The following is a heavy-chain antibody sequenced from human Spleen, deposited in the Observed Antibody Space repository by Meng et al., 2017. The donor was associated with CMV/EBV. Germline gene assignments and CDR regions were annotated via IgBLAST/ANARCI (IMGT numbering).Heavy chain of an antibody. CDR3: ARGLGSSGPISGGDY. D-gene: IGHD3-22*01. V-gene: IGHV4-34*01. Sequence: VYGGSCSGYYWSWIRQPPGKGLEWIGEINHSGSTNYNPSLKSRVTISVDTSKNQFSLKLSSVTAADTAVYYCARGLGSSGPISGGDYWGQGTLVTVSS. J-gene: IGHJ4*02. CDR1: GGSCSGYY. CDR2: INHSGST.